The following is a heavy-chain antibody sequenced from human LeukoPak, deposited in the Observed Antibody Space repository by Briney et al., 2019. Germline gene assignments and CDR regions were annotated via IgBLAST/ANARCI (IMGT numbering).Heavy chain of an antibody. CDR3: ARDSGVTVVDY. CDR1: GFTFSSYS. CDR2: IWYDGSNK. Sequence: GGSLRLSCAASGFTFSSYSMNWVRQAPGKGLEWVAVIWYDGSNKYYADSVKGRFTISRDNSKNTLYLQMNSLRAEDTAVYYCARDSGVTVVDYWGQGTLVTVSS. D-gene: IGHD2-21*02. J-gene: IGHJ4*02. V-gene: IGHV3-33*08.